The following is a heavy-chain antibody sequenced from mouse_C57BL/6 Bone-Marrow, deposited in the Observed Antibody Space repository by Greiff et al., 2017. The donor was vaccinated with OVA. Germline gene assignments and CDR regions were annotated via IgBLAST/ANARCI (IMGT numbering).Heavy chain of an antibody. CDR3: ARSTIYDGYYERVDYAMDY. J-gene: IGHJ4*01. Sequence: VQLQQSGAELAKPGASVKLSCKASGYTFTSYWMHWVKQRPGQGLEWIGYINPSSGYTKYNQKFKDKATLTADKSSSTAYMQLSSLTYEDSAVYYCARSTIYDGYYERVDYAMDYWGQGTSVTVSS. V-gene: IGHV1-7*01. D-gene: IGHD2-3*01. CDR2: INPSSGYT. CDR1: GYTFTSYW.